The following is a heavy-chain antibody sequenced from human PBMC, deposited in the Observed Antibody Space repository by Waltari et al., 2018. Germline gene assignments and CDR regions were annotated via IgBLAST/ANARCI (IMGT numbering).Heavy chain of an antibody. CDR3: ARFPHYCSSTSCYLGPTGY. CDR1: GGSISSYY. Sequence: QVQLQESGPGLVKPSETLSLTCTVSGGSISSYYWSWIRQPPGKGLEWIGYIYYSGSTNYNPSLKSRVTISVDTSKNQFSLKLSSVTAADTAVYYCARFPHYCSSTSCYLGPTGYWGQGTLVTVSS. V-gene: IGHV4-59*01. D-gene: IGHD2-2*01. J-gene: IGHJ4*02. CDR2: IYYSGST.